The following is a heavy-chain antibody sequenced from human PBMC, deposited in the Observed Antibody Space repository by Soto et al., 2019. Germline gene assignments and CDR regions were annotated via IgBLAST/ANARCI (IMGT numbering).Heavy chain of an antibody. Sequence: SETLSLTCTVSGGSISSGGYYWSWIRQHPGKGLEWIGYIYYSGSTYYNPSLKSRVTISVDTSKNQFSLKLSSVTAADTAVYYCARVVTMVRGVIISDPNYYYYMDVWGKGTTVTVSS. CDR2: IYYSGST. CDR1: GGSISSGGYY. J-gene: IGHJ6*03. V-gene: IGHV4-31*03. CDR3: ARVVTMVRGVIISDPNYYYYMDV. D-gene: IGHD3-10*01.